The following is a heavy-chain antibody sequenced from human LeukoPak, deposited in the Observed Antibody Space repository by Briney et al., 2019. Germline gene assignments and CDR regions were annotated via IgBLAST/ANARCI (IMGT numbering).Heavy chain of an antibody. Sequence: GGSLRLSCVASGFPFSSFGMNWVRQTPGKGLEWVSYIGHDSSPIYYAGFVKGRFTMSRDNAKNSLYLQMKSLRDEDAAVYYCARASRSGYDYWGQGTLVTVSS. CDR1: GFPFSSFG. CDR2: IGHDSSPI. J-gene: IGHJ4*02. D-gene: IGHD3-22*01. CDR3: ARASRSGYDY. V-gene: IGHV3-48*02.